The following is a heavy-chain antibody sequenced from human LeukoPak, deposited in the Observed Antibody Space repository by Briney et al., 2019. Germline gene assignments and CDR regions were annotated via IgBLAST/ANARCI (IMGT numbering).Heavy chain of an antibody. V-gene: IGHV3-23*01. CDR1: GFSFSSYG. CDR3: AREPGDSGWDAFDI. Sequence: GGSLRLSCAASGFSFSSYGMSWVRQAPGKGLEWVSAISSSGGNTYNADSVKGRFTISRDNAKKSLYLQMNSLRAEDTAVYYCAREPGDSGWDAFDIWGQGTMVTVSS. D-gene: IGHD4-17*01. J-gene: IGHJ3*02. CDR2: ISSSGGNT.